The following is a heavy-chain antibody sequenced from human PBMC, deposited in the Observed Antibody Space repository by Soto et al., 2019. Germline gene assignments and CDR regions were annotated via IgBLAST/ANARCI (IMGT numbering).Heavy chain of an antibody. D-gene: IGHD3-22*01. CDR1: GGTFSSYA. J-gene: IGHJ5*02. V-gene: IGHV1-18*01. CDR3: ARVMYYDSNSRGLDP. CDR2: ISAYNGNT. Sequence: QVQLVQSGAEVKKPGSSVKVSCKASGGTFSSYAISWVRQAPGQGLEWMGWISAYNGNTNYAQKLQGRVTMTTDTSTSTAYMELRSLRSDDTAVYYCARVMYYDSNSRGLDPWGQGTLVTVSS.